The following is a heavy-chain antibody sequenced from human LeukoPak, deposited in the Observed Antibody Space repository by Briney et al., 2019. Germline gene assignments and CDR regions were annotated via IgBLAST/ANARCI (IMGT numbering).Heavy chain of an antibody. Sequence: GGSLRLSCAASGFTFSSYALRWVRQAPGKGLEWVAVISYDGSNKYYADSVKGRFTISRDNSKNTLYLQMNSLRAEDTAVYYCARERSSSGSYYYYYGMDVWGQGTTVTVSS. J-gene: IGHJ6*02. CDR3: ARERSSSGSYYYYYGMDV. V-gene: IGHV3-30-3*01. CDR1: GFTFSSYA. CDR2: ISYDGSNK. D-gene: IGHD1-26*01.